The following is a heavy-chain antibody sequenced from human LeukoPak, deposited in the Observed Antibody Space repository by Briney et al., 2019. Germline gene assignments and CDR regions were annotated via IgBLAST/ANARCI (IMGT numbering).Heavy chain of an antibody. J-gene: IGHJ4*02. CDR1: GGSISSSNW. CDR2: IYHSGST. V-gene: IGHV4-4*02. Sequence: SETLSLTCAVSGGSISSSNWWSWVRQPPGKGLEWIGEIYHSGSTNYNPSLKSRVTISVDKSKNQFSLKLSSVTAADTAVYYCARAGYYYDSSGYYYFDYWGQGTLVTVSS. D-gene: IGHD3-22*01. CDR3: ARAGYYYDSSGYYYFDY.